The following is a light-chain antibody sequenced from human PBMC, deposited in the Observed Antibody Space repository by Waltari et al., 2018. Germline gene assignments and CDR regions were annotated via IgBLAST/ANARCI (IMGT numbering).Light chain of an antibody. V-gene: IGKV1-5*03. Sequence: DIQMTQSPSTLSASVGDRVTITCRASQSIDSWLAWYQHKPGKAPNLLIYEASRLESGVPSRFSGSGSGTEFTLTVSSLQPDEFATYYCQQYKNYPRTFGQGTKLDIK. CDR1: QSIDSW. J-gene: IGKJ2*01. CDR3: QQYKNYPRT. CDR2: EAS.